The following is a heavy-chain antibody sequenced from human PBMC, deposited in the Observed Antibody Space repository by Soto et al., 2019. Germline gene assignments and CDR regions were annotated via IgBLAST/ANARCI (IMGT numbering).Heavy chain of an antibody. V-gene: IGHV4-59*08. CDR3: ARRYRGTFDY. Sequence: PSETLSLTCTVSGGSLSSYYWSWIRQPPGKGLEWIGEIYYSGSTNYNPPLKSRVTISVDTSKNQFSLKLSSVTAADTAVHYCARRYRGTFDYWGQGTLVTVSS. CDR1: GGSLSSYY. J-gene: IGHJ4*02. CDR2: IYYSGST. D-gene: IGHD2-15*01.